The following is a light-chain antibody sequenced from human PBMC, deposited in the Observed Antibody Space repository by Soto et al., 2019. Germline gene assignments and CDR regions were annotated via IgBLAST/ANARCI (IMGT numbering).Light chain of an antibody. CDR1: SSSIGAGYD. CDR3: QSYDSRLTAYV. V-gene: IGLV1-40*01. J-gene: IGLJ1*01. CDR2: GNN. Sequence: QAVVTQPPSVSGAPVQRVTISCTGSSSSIGAGYDVHWYHQLPGAAPKLLVSGNNNRPSGVPDRFSASKSGTSASLAITGLQTEDEAQYYCQSYDSRLTAYVFGTGTKVTVL.